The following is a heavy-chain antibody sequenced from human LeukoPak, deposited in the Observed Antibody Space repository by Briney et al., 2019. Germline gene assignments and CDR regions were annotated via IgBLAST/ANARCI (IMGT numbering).Heavy chain of an antibody. D-gene: IGHD6-13*01. CDR1: GGSISSYY. Sequence: SETLSLTCTASGGSISSYYWSWIRQPPGKGLEWIGYIYYSGSTNYNPSLKSRVTISVDTSKNQFSLKLSSVTAADTAVYYCARAVAAAASFDYWGQGTLVTVSS. J-gene: IGHJ4*02. CDR3: ARAVAAAASFDY. CDR2: IYYSGST. V-gene: IGHV4-59*01.